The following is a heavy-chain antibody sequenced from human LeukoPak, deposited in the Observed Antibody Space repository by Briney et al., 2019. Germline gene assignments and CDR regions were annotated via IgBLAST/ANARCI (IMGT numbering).Heavy chain of an antibody. Sequence: ASVKVSCKASGYTFTSYYMHWVRQAPGQGLEWMGIINPSGGSTSYAQKFQGRVTITADKSTSTAYMELSSLRSEDTAVYYCAVSLRDSGSYSPWGQGTLVTVSS. J-gene: IGHJ5*02. D-gene: IGHD1-26*01. CDR1: GYTFTSYY. V-gene: IGHV1-46*01. CDR3: AVSLRDSGSYSP. CDR2: INPSGGST.